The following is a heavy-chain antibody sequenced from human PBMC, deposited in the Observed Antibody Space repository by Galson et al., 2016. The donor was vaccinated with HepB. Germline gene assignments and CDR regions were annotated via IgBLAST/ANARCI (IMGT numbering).Heavy chain of an antibody. CDR2: IWYDGSNK. V-gene: IGHV3-33*01. D-gene: IGHD2-2*02. CDR3: ARGGCSSTSCYRGRYYYYYYMDV. Sequence: SLRLSCAASGFTFSSYGMHWVRQAPGKGLEWVAVIWYDGSNKYYAGSVKGRFTISRDNSKNTLYLQMNSLRAEDTAVYYCARGGCSSTSCYRGRYYYYYYMDVWGKGTTVTVSS. CDR1: GFTFSSYG. J-gene: IGHJ6*03.